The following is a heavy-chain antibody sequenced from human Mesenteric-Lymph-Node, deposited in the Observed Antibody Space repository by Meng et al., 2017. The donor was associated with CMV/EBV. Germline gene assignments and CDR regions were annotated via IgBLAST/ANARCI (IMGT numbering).Heavy chain of an antibody. D-gene: IGHD3-9*01. V-gene: IGHV4-34*01. J-gene: IGHJ4*02. CDR1: GGSFSGYY. CDR3: ARGSSYDILTGYFDY. Sequence: VHFHQWGAGRLKPSGTLSVTCAVYGGSFSGYYWNWIRQSPEKGLEWIGEINHSGSTTYNPSFTSRIIISVDTSTNQISLNMSSVTAADTAVYYCARGSSYDILTGYFDYWGQGALVTVSS. CDR2: INHSGST.